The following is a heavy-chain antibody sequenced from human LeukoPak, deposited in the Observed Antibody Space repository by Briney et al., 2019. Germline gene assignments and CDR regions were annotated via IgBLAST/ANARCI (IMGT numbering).Heavy chain of an antibody. CDR1: GGSISSHY. CDR2: IYYSGST. V-gene: IGHV4-59*11. CDR3: ARYSGSYYVSVFDY. J-gene: IGHJ4*02. D-gene: IGHD1-26*01. Sequence: SETLSLTCTVSGGSISSHYWSWIRQPPGKGLEWIGYIYYSGSTNYNPSLKSRVTISVDTSKNQFSLKLSSVTAADTAVYYCARYSGSYYVSVFDYWGQGTLVTVSS.